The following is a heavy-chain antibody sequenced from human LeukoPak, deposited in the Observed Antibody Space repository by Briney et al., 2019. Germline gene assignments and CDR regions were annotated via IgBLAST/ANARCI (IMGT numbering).Heavy chain of an antibody. Sequence: GGSLRLSCAASGFTFSSXXXXXXRQXXXXXXXWVAVXXYDGSNKXXXXXXXXRFXXXXDNSKNTLYLQMNSLRAEDTAVYYCATSGSYYRFEYWGQGTLVTVSS. V-gene: IGHV3-33*01. CDR2: XXYDGSNK. CDR1: GFTFSSXX. J-gene: IGHJ4*02. D-gene: IGHD1-26*01. CDR3: ATSGSYYRFEY.